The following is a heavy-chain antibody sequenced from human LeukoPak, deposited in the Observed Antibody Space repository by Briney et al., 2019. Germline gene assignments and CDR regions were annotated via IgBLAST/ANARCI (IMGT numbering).Heavy chain of an antibody. J-gene: IGHJ4*02. D-gene: IGHD6-19*01. Sequence: GGSLRLSCAAPGFTFSSYWMSWVRQAPGKGLEWVAVISYDGSIKYYADSVKGRFSISRDNSKNTLCLQMDSLRADDTAVYYCARAGYSRGWYEDYWGQGTLVTVSS. CDR3: ARAGYSRGWYEDY. V-gene: IGHV3-30*03. CDR2: ISYDGSIK. CDR1: GFTFSSYW.